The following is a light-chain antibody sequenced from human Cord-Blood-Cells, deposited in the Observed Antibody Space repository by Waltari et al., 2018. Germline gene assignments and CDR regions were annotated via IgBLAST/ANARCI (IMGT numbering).Light chain of an antibody. Sequence: SALTHPRSVSGSPGQSVSISCTGTSSDVAGYNHVSWYQQRPGKAPKLMIYEVSKRPSGVPDRFSGSKSGNTASLTISGLQAEDEADYYCCSYAGSYTWVFGGGTKLTVL. CDR3: CSYAGSYTWV. J-gene: IGLJ3*02. CDR1: SSDVAGYNH. V-gene: IGLV2-11*01. CDR2: EVS.